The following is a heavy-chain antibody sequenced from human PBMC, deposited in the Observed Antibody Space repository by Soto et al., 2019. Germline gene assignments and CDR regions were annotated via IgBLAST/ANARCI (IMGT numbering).Heavy chain of an antibody. CDR3: ARRKRAQSQFDP. J-gene: IGHJ5*02. D-gene: IGHD6-25*01. CDR2: IYYSGST. Sequence: SETLSHTCTASGGSISSYYWSWIRQPPGKGLEWIGYIYYSGSTNYNPSLKSRVTISVDTSKDQFSLKLSSVAAADTAVYFCARRKRAQSQFDPWGQGTLVTVSS. CDR1: GGSISSYY. V-gene: IGHV4-59*08.